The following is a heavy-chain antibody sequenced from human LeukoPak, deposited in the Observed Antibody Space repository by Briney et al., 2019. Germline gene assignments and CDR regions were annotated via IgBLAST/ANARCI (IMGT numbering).Heavy chain of an antibody. CDR2: IYYSGST. Sequence: SETLSLTCTVSGGSISSYYWSWIRMPPRTGLEWIGNIYYSGSTNYNPSLKSRVSISVDTSKNQFSLKLSSVTAADTAVYYCARRVNAVAGRSWAWFDPWGQGTLVTVSS. CDR1: GGSISSYY. V-gene: IGHV4-59*08. D-gene: IGHD6-19*01. J-gene: IGHJ5*02. CDR3: ARRVNAVAGRSWAWFDP.